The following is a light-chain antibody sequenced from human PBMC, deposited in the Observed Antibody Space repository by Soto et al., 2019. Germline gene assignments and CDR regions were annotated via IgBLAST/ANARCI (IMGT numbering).Light chain of an antibody. J-gene: IGLJ2*01. V-gene: IGLV2-8*01. CDR1: SSDVGGYNY. CDR2: EVS. Sequence: QSALTQPPSASGSPGQSVTISCTGTSSDVGGYNYVSWYQQHPGKAPKLIIYEVSQRPSGVPDRFSGSKSGNTASLTVSGLQSEDEADYYCRAYAGSNNLGVFGGGTKLTVL. CDR3: RAYAGSNNLGV.